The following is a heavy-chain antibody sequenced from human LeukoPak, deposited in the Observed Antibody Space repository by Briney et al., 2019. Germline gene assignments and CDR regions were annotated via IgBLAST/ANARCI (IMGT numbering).Heavy chain of an antibody. Sequence: RGSLRLSCAASGFTFSSYVMTWVRQAPGKGLEWVSAISGSGGSTYYADSVKGRFTISRDNSKNTLYLQMNSLRAEDTAVYYCAKESVLGYGFDYWGQGTLVTVSS. J-gene: IGHJ4*02. V-gene: IGHV3-23*01. D-gene: IGHD7-27*01. CDR3: AKESVLGYGFDY. CDR1: GFTFSSYV. CDR2: ISGSGGST.